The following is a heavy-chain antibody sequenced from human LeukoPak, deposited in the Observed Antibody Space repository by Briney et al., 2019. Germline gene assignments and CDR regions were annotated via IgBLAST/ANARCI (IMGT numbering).Heavy chain of an antibody. CDR1: GGSISSGGYY. J-gene: IGHJ5*02. V-gene: IGHV4-30-2*01. CDR3: ARGGRNYCSSTSCYNWFDP. CDR2: IYHSGST. D-gene: IGHD2-2*01. Sequence: TLSLTCTVSGGSISSGGYYWSWIRQPPGKGLEWIGYIYHSGSTYYNPSLKSRVTISVDRSKNQFSLKLSSVTAADTAVYYCARGGRNYCSSTSCYNWFDPWGQGTLVTVSS.